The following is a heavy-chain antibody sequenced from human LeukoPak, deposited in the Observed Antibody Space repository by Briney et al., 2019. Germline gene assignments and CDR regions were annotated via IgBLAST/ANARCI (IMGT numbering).Heavy chain of an antibody. D-gene: IGHD3-10*01. Sequence: GASVKVSCKASGYTFTSYDINWVRQATGQGLEWMGWMNPNSGNTGYAQKFQGRVTMTRNTSISTAYMELSSLRSEDTAVYYCARGTVFTMVRGAPIYYYYMDVWGKGTTVTVSS. CDR2: MNPNSGNT. CDR1: GYTFTSYD. V-gene: IGHV1-8*01. CDR3: ARGTVFTMVRGAPIYYYYMDV. J-gene: IGHJ6*03.